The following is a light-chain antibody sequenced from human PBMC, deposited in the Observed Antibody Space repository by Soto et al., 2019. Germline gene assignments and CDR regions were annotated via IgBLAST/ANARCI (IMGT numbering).Light chain of an antibody. CDR3: FSYAGSPTSYV. Sequence: QSALTQPASVSGSPGQSITFSCTVARSDVGTYNLVSWYQQHPNKTPKFIIYEATKRPSGVSARFSGSQSGNTASLTISGLQADDEADYYCFSYAGSPTSYVFGTRTKVTVL. V-gene: IGLV2-23*01. J-gene: IGLJ1*01. CDR1: RSDVGTYNL. CDR2: EAT.